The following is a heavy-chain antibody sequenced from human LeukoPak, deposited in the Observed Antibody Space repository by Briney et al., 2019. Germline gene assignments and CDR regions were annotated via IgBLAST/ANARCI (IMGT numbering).Heavy chain of an antibody. D-gene: IGHD5-18*01. CDR1: GGFMTSDSYN. V-gene: IGHV4-39*01. CDR3: ATITAMVTA. Sequence: SETLSLTCTVSGGFMTSDSYNWGWIRQPPGKGLEWIGTISYNGNTFYNPSLLRSRVTMSVDTSKNQFSLMLTSVTAADTAVYYCATITAMVTAWGQGTLVTVSS. CDR2: ISYNGNT. J-gene: IGHJ5*02.